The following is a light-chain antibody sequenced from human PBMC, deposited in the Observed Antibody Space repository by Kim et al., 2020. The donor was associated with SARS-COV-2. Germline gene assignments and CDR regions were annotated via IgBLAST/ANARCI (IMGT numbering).Light chain of an antibody. J-gene: IGKJ5*01. V-gene: IGKV3-11*01. CDR3: XQRSNWIT. CDR2: XAS. CDR1: XXXSSX. Sequence: STAERPXXPCXXGXXXSSXXAWXXXKPGQAXGLLXXXASNRATGIPARFSGSGSGTDFTLTISSLXXXDFAVYYCXQRSNWITFGQGTRLEX.